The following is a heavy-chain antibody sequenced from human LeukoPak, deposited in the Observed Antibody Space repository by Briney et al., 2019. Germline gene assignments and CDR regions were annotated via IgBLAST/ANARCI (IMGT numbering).Heavy chain of an antibody. Sequence: GGSLRLSCAASGFTFSSYWMHWVRQAPGKGLVWVSRINGDGSNTRYADSVKGRFTISRDNAENSLYLQMNSLRADDTAVYYCSRGGSPPEARGDVFDIWGQGTMVSVSS. CDR1: GFTFSSYW. CDR2: INGDGSNT. V-gene: IGHV3-74*01. J-gene: IGHJ3*02. CDR3: SRGGSPPEARGDVFDI. D-gene: IGHD2-15*01.